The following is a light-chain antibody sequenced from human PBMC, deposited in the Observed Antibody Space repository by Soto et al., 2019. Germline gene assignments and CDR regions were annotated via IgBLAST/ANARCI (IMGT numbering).Light chain of an antibody. CDR3: QSYDSSLSAVV. Sequence: QAVVTQPPSVSGAPGQRITISCTGSSSNIGARYDVHWYQQLPGTPPKLLIYGNINRPSGVPDRFSGSKSGTSASLAITGLQAEDEADYYCQSYDSSLSAVVFGGGTKVTVL. V-gene: IGLV1-40*01. CDR2: GNI. J-gene: IGLJ2*01. CDR1: SSNIGARYD.